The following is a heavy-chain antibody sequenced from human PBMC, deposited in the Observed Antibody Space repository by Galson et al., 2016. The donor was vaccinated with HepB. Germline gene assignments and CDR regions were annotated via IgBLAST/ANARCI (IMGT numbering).Heavy chain of an antibody. V-gene: IGHV6-1*01. CDR1: GDSVSSNSAA. CDR2: TYYRSKWYN. D-gene: IGHD3-10*01. J-gene: IGHJ4*02. Sequence: CAISGDSVSSNSAAWHWIRQSPSRGLEWLGRTYYRSKWYNDYAVSVKSRISINPVTSKNQYSLQLSSVTPEDTAVYYCVRHLGAFDSWGQGTLVTVSS. CDR3: VRHLGAFDS.